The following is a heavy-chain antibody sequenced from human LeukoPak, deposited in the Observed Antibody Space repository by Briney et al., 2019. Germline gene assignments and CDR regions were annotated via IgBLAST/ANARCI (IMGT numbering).Heavy chain of an antibody. Sequence: ASVKVSCKASGYTFTGYYMHWVRQAPGQGLEWMGWINPNSGGTNYAQKFQGRVTMTRDTSISTAYMELSSLRVDDTAVYYCASRRPGVGNAFDIWGQGTMVTVSS. CDR2: INPNSGGT. CDR3: ASRRPGVGNAFDI. J-gene: IGHJ3*02. CDR1: GYTFTGYY. D-gene: IGHD3-10*01. V-gene: IGHV1-2*02.